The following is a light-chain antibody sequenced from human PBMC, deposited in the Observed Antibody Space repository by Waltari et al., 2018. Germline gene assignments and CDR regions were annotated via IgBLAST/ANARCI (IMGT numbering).Light chain of an antibody. J-gene: IGKJ2*01. CDR3: QQSYTTPMYT. CDR2: AAS. Sequence: DIQMTQSPSSLSASVGYRVTITCRASQNIRNYLNWYQETPGKAPKLLIYAASNLESGVPSRFNGSGSGTDFTLTISGLQVEDFAAYYCQQSYTTPMYTFGQGTKLEIK. CDR1: QNIRNY. V-gene: IGKV1-39*01.